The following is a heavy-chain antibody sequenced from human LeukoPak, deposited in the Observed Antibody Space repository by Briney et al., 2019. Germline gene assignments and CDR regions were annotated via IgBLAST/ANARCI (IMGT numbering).Heavy chain of an antibody. V-gene: IGHV3-7*01. CDR1: GFTFSSYW. J-gene: IGHJ6*03. CDR2: IKQDGSEK. Sequence: GGSLRLSCAASGFTFSSYWMSWVRQAPGKGLEWVANIKQDGSEKYYVDSVKGRFTISRDNAKNSLYLQMNSLRAEDTAVYYCARQRSITMIVVVMGGYYMDVWGKGTTVTVSS. D-gene: IGHD3-22*01. CDR3: ARQRSITMIVVVMGGYYMDV.